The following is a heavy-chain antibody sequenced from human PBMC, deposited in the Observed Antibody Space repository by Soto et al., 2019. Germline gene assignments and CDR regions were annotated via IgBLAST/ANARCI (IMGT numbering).Heavy chain of an antibody. J-gene: IGHJ4*02. V-gene: IGHV3-23*01. D-gene: IGHD2-15*01. CDR3: AIDLWWYTH. CDR1: GFTFSDHA. CDR2: ISGVGSGA. Sequence: EVQLLESGGGLVQPGGSLRLSCTASGFTFSDHAMTWVRQAPGKGLEWVSGISGVGSGAYYADSVKGRFTVSRANSKNPLFLQMDSLRAEDTAVYYGAIDLWWYTHWGQGTLVTVSS.